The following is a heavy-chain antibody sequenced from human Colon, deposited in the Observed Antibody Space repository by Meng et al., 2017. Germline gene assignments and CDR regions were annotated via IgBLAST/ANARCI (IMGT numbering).Heavy chain of an antibody. V-gene: IGHV4-4*02. J-gene: IGHJ4*02. CDR1: GGSISSSNW. Sequence: QVQLQESGPGLGKPSGTLSLTCAVSGGSISSSNWWSWGRQPPGKGLEWIGEIYHSESTKYNPSLKSRVTMSVDRSLNQFSLKLSYVTAADTAVYYCARDQGGAGAYWGQGTLVTVSS. CDR3: ARDQGGAGAY. D-gene: IGHD2-15*01. CDR2: IYHSEST.